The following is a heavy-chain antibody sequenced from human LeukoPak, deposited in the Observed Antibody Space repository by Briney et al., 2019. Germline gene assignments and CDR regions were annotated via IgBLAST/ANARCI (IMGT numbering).Heavy chain of an antibody. CDR1: GFTFSDYN. V-gene: IGHV3-48*02. J-gene: IGHJ6*03. Sequence: GGTLRLSCAASGFTFSDYNLNWVRQAPGQGLEWVSHIGGRSSTTYYADSVKGRFTISRDDAKNSLYLQRNGLRDEDTAVYYCARDRVYYRDVGGKGTTVTVSS. CDR3: ARDRVYYRDV. CDR2: IGGRSSTT.